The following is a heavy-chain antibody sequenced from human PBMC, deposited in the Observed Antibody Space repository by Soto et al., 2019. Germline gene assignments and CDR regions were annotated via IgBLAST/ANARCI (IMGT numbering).Heavy chain of an antibody. CDR1: GFSFSGSW. Sequence: PGGPLRLSCAAAGFSFSGSWMHWVRQAPGKGLVWVSRVNNDGSSTAYADSVKGRFTISRDNAKNTLFLEMNSLRAEDTAVYYCVRGWFGDFTWGQGTRVTVPS. J-gene: IGHJ5*02. CDR3: VRGWFGDFT. V-gene: IGHV3-74*03. CDR2: VNNDGSST. D-gene: IGHD3-10*01.